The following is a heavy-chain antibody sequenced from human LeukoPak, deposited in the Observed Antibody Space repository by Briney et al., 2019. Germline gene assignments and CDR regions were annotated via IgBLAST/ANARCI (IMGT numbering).Heavy chain of an antibody. Sequence: GASVKVSCKASGYTFTGYYMHWVRQAPGQGLEWMGWINPNSGGTNYAQKFQGWVTMTRDTSISTAYMELSRLRSDDTAVYYCARDGGSSGRTIDYWGQGTLVTVSS. CDR1: GYTFTGYY. CDR3: ARDGGSSGRTIDY. V-gene: IGHV1-2*04. CDR2: INPNSGGT. J-gene: IGHJ4*02. D-gene: IGHD6-19*01.